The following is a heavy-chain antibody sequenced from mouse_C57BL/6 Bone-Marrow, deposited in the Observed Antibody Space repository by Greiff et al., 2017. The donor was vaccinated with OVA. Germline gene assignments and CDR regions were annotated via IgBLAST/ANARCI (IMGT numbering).Heavy chain of an antibody. CDR3: ARNWYSNHYYAMDY. CDR2: ISSGSSTI. D-gene: IGHD2-5*01. V-gene: IGHV5-17*01. CDR1: GFTFSDYG. J-gene: IGHJ4*01. Sequence: EVNVVESGGGLVKPGGSLKLSCAASGFTFSDYGMHWVRQAPEKGLEWVAYISSGSSTIYYADTVKGRFTISRDNAKNTLFLQMTSLRSEDTAMYYCARNWYSNHYYAMDYWGQGTSVTVSS.